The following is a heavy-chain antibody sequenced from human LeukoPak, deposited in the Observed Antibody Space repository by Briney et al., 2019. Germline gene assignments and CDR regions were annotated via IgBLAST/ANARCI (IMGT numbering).Heavy chain of an antibody. J-gene: IGHJ4*02. D-gene: IGHD3-10*01. CDR1: GYTFTGYY. CDR3: ARAKAMVRGVITYYFDY. Sequence: SVKVSCKASGYTFTGYYMHWVRQAPGQGLEWMGGIIPIFGTANYAQKFQGRVTITADESTSTAYMELSSLRSEDTAVYYCARAKAMVRGVITYYFDYWGQGTLVTVSS. V-gene: IGHV1-69*13. CDR2: IIPIFGTA.